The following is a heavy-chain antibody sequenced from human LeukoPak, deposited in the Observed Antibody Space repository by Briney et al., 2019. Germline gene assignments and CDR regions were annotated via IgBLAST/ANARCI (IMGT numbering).Heavy chain of an antibody. CDR2: ISGSGGRL. V-gene: IGHV3-23*01. D-gene: IGHD2/OR15-2a*01. Sequence: GGSLRLSCAASGFTFSSYAMNWVRQAPGKGLEWVSSISGSGGRLFYADSVKGRFTISRDNSKNTLYLQMNSLRAEDTAVYYCAKVPSFTPSYYFGYWGQGTLVTVSS. CDR1: GFTFSSYA. J-gene: IGHJ4*02. CDR3: AKVPSFTPSYYFGY.